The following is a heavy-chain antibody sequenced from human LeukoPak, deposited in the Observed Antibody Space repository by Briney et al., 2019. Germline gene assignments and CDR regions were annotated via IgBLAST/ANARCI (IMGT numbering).Heavy chain of an antibody. CDR1: GFTFNTYG. Sequence: PGRSLRLSCAASGFTFNTYGMHWVRQAPGKGLEWVAVISSDGSNKYYADSVKGRFTISRDNPKNTLYLQMNSLRAEDTAVYYCFFPGVTGKVYWGQGTLVTVSS. V-gene: IGHV3-30*19. J-gene: IGHJ4*02. CDR2: ISSDGSNK. CDR3: FFPGVTGKVY. D-gene: IGHD1-20*01.